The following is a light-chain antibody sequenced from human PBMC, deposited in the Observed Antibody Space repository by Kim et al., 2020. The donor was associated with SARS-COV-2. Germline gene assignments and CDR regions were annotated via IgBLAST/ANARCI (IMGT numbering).Light chain of an antibody. J-gene: IGLJ2*01. Sequence: VSQAQTGTITGSGERLGDEYACWYQQRPGPTPVLVMYQHRQRPSGIPERVSGSNSGNTATLSSRGTEAMDEADYSCQAWDSSSAVFGGGTQLTVL. CDR2: QHR. V-gene: IGLV3-1*01. CDR3: QAWDSSSAV. CDR1: RLGDEY.